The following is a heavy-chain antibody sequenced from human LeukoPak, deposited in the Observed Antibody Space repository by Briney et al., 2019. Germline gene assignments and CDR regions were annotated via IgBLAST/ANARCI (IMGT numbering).Heavy chain of an antibody. CDR2: ISSNGGST. D-gene: IGHD2-2*01. V-gene: IGHV3-64D*09. CDR1: GFTFSSYA. J-gene: IGHJ4*02. CDR3: VKALGYCSTTSCYFDY. Sequence: TGRSLRLSCSASGFTFSSYAMHWVRQAPGKGLEYVSAISSNGGSTYYADSVKGRFTLSRDNSKNTLYLQMSSLRAEDTAVYYCVKALGYCSTTSCYFDYWGQGTLVTVSS.